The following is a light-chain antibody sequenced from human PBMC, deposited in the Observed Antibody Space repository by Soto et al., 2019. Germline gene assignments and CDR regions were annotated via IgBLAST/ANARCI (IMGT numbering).Light chain of an antibody. CDR2: DVS. CDR3: TSYTTTNTLA. CDR1: SSDVGAYNY. Sequence: QSALTQPASVSGSPGQSITISCTGTSSDVGAYNYVSWFQQHPGKAPKIMIYDVSNRPSGVSNHFSGSKSGNTASLTISGLQAEDEADYYCTSYTTTNTLAFGGGTKLTVL. J-gene: IGLJ2*01. V-gene: IGLV2-14*01.